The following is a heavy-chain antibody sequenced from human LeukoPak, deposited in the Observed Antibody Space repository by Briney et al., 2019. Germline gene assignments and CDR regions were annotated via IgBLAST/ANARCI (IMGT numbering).Heavy chain of an antibody. V-gene: IGHV3-23*01. CDR2: ISGSGGST. CDR1: GFTFSSYA. D-gene: IGHD2-15*01. J-gene: IGHJ4*02. CDR3: AKGRATYCSGGTCSFDY. Sequence: PGGSLRLSCAASGFTFSSYAMIWVRQAPGKGLEWVSVISGSGGSTYYADSVKGRFTISRDNSKNTLYLQMNSLRAEDTAVYYCAKGRATYCSGGTCSFDYWGQGTLVTVSS.